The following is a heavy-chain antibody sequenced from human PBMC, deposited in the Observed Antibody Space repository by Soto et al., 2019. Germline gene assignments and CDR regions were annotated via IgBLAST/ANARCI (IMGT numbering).Heavy chain of an antibody. CDR3: ASGIAVAGRFYDY. D-gene: IGHD6-19*01. CDR2: ISADNGNT. Sequence: GASVKVSCKASGYTFTSYAMHWVRQAPGQRLEWMGWISADNGNTNYAQKLQGRVTMTTDTSTSTAYMELRSLRSDDTAVYYCASGIAVAGRFYDYWGQGTLVTVSS. J-gene: IGHJ4*02. V-gene: IGHV1-18*01. CDR1: GYTFTSYA.